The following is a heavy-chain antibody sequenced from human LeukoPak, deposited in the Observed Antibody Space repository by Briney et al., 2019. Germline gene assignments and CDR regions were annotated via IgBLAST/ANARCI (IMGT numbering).Heavy chain of an antibody. CDR2: IYHSGST. Sequence: SETLSLTCTVSGGSISSGDYYWSWIRQPPGKGLEWIGYIYHSGSTYYNPSLKSRVTISVDRSKNQFSLKLSSVTAADTAVYYCAREVLFGCSSTSCYAHWGQGTLVTVSS. D-gene: IGHD2-2*01. J-gene: IGHJ4*02. CDR3: AREVLFGCSSTSCYAH. CDR1: GGSISSGDYY. V-gene: IGHV4-30-4*01.